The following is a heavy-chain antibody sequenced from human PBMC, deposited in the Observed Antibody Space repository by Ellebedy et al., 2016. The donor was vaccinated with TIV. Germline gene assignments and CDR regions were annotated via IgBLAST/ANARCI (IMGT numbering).Heavy chain of an antibody. CDR2: MYHSGST. CDR3: ARLFRYGDSYSFDY. V-gene: IGHV4-61*01. CDR1: GRSISSGRYY. J-gene: IGHJ4*02. D-gene: IGHD4-17*01. Sequence: MPSETLSLTCTVSGRSISSGRYYLSWIRQHPGKGLDWIGSMYHSGSTNYSPSPKSRVTISVATSKNQFSLKLSSVTAADTAVYYCARLFRYGDSYSFDYWGQGTLVTVSS.